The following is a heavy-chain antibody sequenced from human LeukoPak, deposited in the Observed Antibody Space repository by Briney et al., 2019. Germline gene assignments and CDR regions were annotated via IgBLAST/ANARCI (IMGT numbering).Heavy chain of an antibody. CDR1: VYTFTSYY. CDR3: ERGRDGYNAY. CDR2: INPSGGTT. Sequence: ASVNVSCKSSVYTFTSYYMHWVRQPPPQGLEWMGIINPSGGTTSDAEKFQGRVTTTRDTSTSKVYMELSSLTSEDTAVYYCERGRDGYNAYWGQGTLATVSS. J-gene: IGHJ4*02. V-gene: IGHV1-46*01. D-gene: IGHD5-24*01.